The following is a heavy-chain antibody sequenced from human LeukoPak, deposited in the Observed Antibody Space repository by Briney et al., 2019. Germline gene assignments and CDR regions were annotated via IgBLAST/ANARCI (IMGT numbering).Heavy chain of an antibody. CDR2: IRYDGSNK. D-gene: IGHD2-8*02. V-gene: IGHV3-30*02. J-gene: IGHJ6*03. CDR3: AKDPTGGTNHYYYYYYMDV. Sequence: GGSLRLSCAASGFTFSSYGMHWVRQAPGKGLEWVAFIRYDGSNKYYADSVKGRFTISRDNSKNTLYLQMNSLRAEDAAVYYCAKDPTGGTNHYYYYYYMDVWGKGTTVTISS. CDR1: GFTFSSYG.